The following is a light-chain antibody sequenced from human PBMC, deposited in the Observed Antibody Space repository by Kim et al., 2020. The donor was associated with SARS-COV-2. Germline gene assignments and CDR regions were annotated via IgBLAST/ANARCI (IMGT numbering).Light chain of an antibody. CDR2: DDS. Sequence: APGKTARITWGGTNIGSKSGHWYQQKPGRAPVLVIYDDSDRPSGIPERFSGSNSENTATLTISRVEAGDEADYYCQVWDTNSDHEVFGGGTQLTVL. V-gene: IGLV3-21*03. CDR3: QVWDTNSDHEV. CDR1: NIGSKS. J-gene: IGLJ2*01.